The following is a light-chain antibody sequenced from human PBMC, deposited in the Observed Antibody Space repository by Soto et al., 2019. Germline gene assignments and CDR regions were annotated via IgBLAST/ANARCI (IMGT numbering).Light chain of an antibody. V-gene: IGKV1-5*03. CDR2: KAS. Sequence: DDQMTMSPVTVSSYEGDSVTITCRASQSITSWLAWYQQRPGKAPKLLIYKASTLKSGVPSRFSGSGSGTEFTLTIISLQHDDIAASSGEQYNSYWTFGHVTNLDIK. J-gene: IGKJ1*01. CDR3: EQYNSYWT. CDR1: QSITSW.